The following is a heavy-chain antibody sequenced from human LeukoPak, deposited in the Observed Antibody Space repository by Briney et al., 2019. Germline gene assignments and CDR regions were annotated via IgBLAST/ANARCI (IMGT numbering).Heavy chain of an antibody. CDR1: GFTFSNAW. Sequence: PGGSLRLSCAASGFTFSNAWMSWVRQAPGKGLEWVGRIKSKTDGGTTDYAAPVKGRFTISRDDSKNTLYLQMNRLKTEDTAVYYCTTGYYDSSGYYYDLYYFDYWGQGTLVTVSS. CDR3: TTGYYDSSGYYYDLYYFDY. D-gene: IGHD3-22*01. V-gene: IGHV3-15*01. CDR2: IKSKTDGGTT. J-gene: IGHJ4*02.